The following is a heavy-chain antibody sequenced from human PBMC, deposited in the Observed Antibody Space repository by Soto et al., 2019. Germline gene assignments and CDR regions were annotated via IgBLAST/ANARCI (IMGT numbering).Heavy chain of an antibody. CDR1: GDSMSNMY. J-gene: IGHJ1*01. V-gene: IGHV4-59*08. CDR3: ADDPSSSGWRGYFQH. Sequence: PSETLSLTCTVSGDSMSNMYWSWVRQPPGKGLEWIGYIHYSGTTKYNPSLKSRVTISVDTSKNQFSLKLTSVTAADTAVYYCADDPSSSGWRGYFQHWGQGTLVTVSS. CDR2: IHYSGTT. D-gene: IGHD6-19*01.